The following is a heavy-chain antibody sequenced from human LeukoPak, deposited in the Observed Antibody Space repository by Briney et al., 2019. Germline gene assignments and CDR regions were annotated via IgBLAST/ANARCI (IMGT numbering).Heavy chain of an antibody. D-gene: IGHD5-18*01. V-gene: IGHV3-21*01. J-gene: IGHJ4*02. CDR2: ISISSSYI. Sequence: SGGSLRLSCAASGFTFSSYSMNWVRQAPGKGLEWVSSISISSSYIYYADSVKGRFTISRDNAKNPLYLQMNNLRAEDTAIYYCASARGYSYSLLDYWGQGTLVTVSS. CDR1: GFTFSSYS. CDR3: ASARGYSYSLLDY.